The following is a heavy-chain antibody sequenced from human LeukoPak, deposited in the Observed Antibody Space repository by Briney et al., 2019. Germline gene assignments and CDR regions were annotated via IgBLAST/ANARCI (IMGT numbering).Heavy chain of an antibody. D-gene: IGHD1-1*01. CDR3: ARDTGTTPYFDY. J-gene: IGHJ4*02. Sequence: SETLSLTCTVSGGSISSYYWSWIRRPAGKGLEWIGRIYTTGSASHNPSLKSRVTMSVDTSKSQVSLKLSSVTAADTAVYYCARDTGTTPYFDYWGQGSLVNVSS. CDR2: IYTTGSA. V-gene: IGHV4-4*07. CDR1: GGSISSYY.